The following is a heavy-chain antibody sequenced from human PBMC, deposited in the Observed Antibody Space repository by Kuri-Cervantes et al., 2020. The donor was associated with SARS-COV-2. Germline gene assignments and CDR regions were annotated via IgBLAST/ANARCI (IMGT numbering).Heavy chain of an antibody. CDR2: IYHSGST. D-gene: IGHD2-2*01. CDR3: AREDLSVVVPAASFDY. V-gene: IGHV4-38-2*02. Sequence: ESLKISCAVSGYSISSGYYWGWIRQPPGKGLEWIGSIYHSGSTHYKPSLKSRVTLSVDTSKNQFSLKLSSVTAADTAVYYCAREDLSVVVPAASFDYWGQGTLVTVSS. J-gene: IGHJ4*02. CDR1: GYSISSGYY.